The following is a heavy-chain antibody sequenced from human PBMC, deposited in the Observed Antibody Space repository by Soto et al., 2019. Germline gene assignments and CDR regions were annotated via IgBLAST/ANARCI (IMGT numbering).Heavy chain of an antibody. CDR3: AKDLGATVTSPLCD. D-gene: IGHD4-17*01. V-gene: IGHV3-23*01. Sequence: EVQLLESGGGLVQPGGSLRLSCAASGFTFSSYAMSWVRQAPGKGLEWVSAISGSGGSTYYADSVKGRFTISRDNSKNTLYLQMNSLSAEDTAVYYCAKDLGATVTSPLCDWGQGTLVTVSS. J-gene: IGHJ4*02. CDR2: ISGSGGST. CDR1: GFTFSSYA.